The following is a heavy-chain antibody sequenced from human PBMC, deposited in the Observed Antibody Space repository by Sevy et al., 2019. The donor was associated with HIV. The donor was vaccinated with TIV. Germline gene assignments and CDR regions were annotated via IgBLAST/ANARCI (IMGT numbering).Heavy chain of an antibody. Sequence: GGSLRLSCAGSGFTFEDYASHWVRQAPGQGLEWVAGINWNSGSLDYADSVKGRFTISRDDAKNSLYLQMDTLRTEDMALYYCAKTPMTEAAPYFDFWGQGTLVTVSS. CDR1: GFTFEDYA. J-gene: IGHJ4*02. CDR3: AKTPMTEAAPYFDF. V-gene: IGHV3-9*03. CDR2: INWNSGSL. D-gene: IGHD6-19*01.